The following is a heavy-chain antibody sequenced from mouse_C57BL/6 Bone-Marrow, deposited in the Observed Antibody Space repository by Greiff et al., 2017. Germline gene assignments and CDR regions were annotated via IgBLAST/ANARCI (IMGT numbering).Heavy chain of an antibody. D-gene: IGHD2-13*01. CDR1: GFSLSTFGMG. V-gene: IGHV8-8*01. CDR2: ICWDDDK. Sequence: QVTLKESGPGILQPSQTLSLTCSFSGFSLSTFGMGVGWIRQPSGQGLDWLASICWDDDKYYNPALKSRLTISKDTSKNQVFLKIANVDTADAATYYCALGVTTPQRGYAMDYWGQGTSVTVSS. CDR3: ALGVTTPQRGYAMDY. J-gene: IGHJ4*01.